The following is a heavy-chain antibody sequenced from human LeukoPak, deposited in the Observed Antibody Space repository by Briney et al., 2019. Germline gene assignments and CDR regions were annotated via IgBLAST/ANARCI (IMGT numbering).Heavy chain of an antibody. CDR2: ISSSGSTI. D-gene: IGHD3-10*01. Sequence: PGGSLRLSCAAPGFSFSSYEMNWVRQAPGKGLEWVSYISSSGSTIYNADSVKGRFTISRGNAKNSLYLQMNSLRAEDTAVYYCARGYYYGSGTLGPFDSWGQGTLVTVSS. V-gene: IGHV3-48*03. CDR1: GFSFSSYE. CDR3: ARGYYYGSGTLGPFDS. J-gene: IGHJ5*01.